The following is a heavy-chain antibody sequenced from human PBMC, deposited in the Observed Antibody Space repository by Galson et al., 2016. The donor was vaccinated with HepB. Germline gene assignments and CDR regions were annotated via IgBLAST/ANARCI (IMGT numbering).Heavy chain of an antibody. J-gene: IGHJ1*01. Sequence: SLRLSCATSGFTFNDYAMHWVRQAPGKGLEWVSGISWNSGRIDYADSVKGRFTVSRDSAKNSLYLQINSLRAEDTALYYCAKATSGSAYGSRYFQHWGQGTLVTVSS. D-gene: IGHD3-10*01. CDR2: ISWNSGRI. CDR1: GFTFNDYA. V-gene: IGHV3-9*01. CDR3: AKATSGSAYGSRYFQH.